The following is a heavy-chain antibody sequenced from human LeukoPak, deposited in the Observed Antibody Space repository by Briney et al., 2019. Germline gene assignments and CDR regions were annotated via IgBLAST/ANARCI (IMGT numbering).Heavy chain of an antibody. Sequence: SETLSLTCAVYGGSFRGYSWSWFRQPPGKGLEWIGEINHSGSTNYNPSLKSRVTISVDTSKNQFSLKLSSVTAADTAVYYCARGRPWFDPWGQGTLVTVSS. CDR2: INHSGST. CDR1: GGSFRGYS. CDR3: ARGRPWFDP. D-gene: IGHD6-6*01. J-gene: IGHJ5*02. V-gene: IGHV4-34*01.